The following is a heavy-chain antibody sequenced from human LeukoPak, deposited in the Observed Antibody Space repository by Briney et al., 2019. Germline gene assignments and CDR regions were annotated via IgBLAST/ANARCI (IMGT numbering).Heavy chain of an antibody. D-gene: IGHD1-26*01. J-gene: IGHJ3*02. CDR2: IKLDGSEK. CDR1: GFTFSSYW. CDR3: ARAPIGRAYAFDI. Sequence: GGSLRLSCAASGFTFSSYWMTWVRQAPGKGLEWVANIKLDGSEKYYVDSVKGRFTISRDNAKNSLYLQMNSLRAEDTAMYYCARAPIGRAYAFDIWGQGTTVTVSS. V-gene: IGHV3-7*01.